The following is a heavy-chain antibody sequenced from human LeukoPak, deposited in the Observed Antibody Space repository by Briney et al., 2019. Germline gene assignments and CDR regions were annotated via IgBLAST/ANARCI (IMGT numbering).Heavy chain of an antibody. J-gene: IGHJ3*02. CDR2: ISYSGNV. CDR1: GGSVNLYY. CDR3: ARDFARNSGDYGNDGFDI. Sequence: PSETLSLTCSVSGGSVNLYYWTWIRQSPGKGLEWIGYISYSGNVYYNPSLKSRATITLDTSKKQVSLRLSSVTAADTAVYFCARDFARNSGDYGNDGFDIWGQGTMVTVS. D-gene: IGHD4-17*01. V-gene: IGHV4-59*02.